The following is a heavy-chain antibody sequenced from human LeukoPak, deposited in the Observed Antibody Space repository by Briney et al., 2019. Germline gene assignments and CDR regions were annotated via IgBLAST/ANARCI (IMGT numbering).Heavy chain of an antibody. Sequence: ASVKVSCKASGYTFITYAIHWVRQAPGQAPEWIGWINGDNDNTKYSQKLQGRVTITRDTSASTAYMELSSLGSEDTAVYYCARARGYTGYGQDYWGQGTLVTVSS. J-gene: IGHJ4*02. CDR2: INGDNDNT. D-gene: IGHD5-12*01. CDR1: GYTFITYA. CDR3: ARARGYTGYGQDY. V-gene: IGHV1-3*01.